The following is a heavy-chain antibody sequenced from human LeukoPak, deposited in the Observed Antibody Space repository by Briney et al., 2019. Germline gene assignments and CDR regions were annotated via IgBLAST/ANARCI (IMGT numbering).Heavy chain of an antibody. D-gene: IGHD5-12*01. V-gene: IGHV4-39*01. Sequence: PSETLSLTCTVSGGSISSSSYSWGWIRQPPGKGLEWIGSIYYSGNTYYNPSLKSRVTISVDTSKNQFSLKLSSVTAADTAVYYCARGGMVARAYYFDYWGQGTLVTVSS. CDR2: IYYSGNT. CDR1: GGSISSSSYS. CDR3: ARGGMVARAYYFDY. J-gene: IGHJ4*02.